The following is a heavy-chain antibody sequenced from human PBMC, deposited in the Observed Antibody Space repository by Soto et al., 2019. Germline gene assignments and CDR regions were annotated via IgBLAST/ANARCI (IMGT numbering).Heavy chain of an antibody. Sequence: QVQLQESGPGLVKSSETLSLTCTVSGGSVSSGSYYWSWIRPPPGKGLEWIGYIYYSGGTNSNPSLKSRVSISLVTYNKQLSLKLSSVTAVDPAVYYCARIWGDGGDYRSFHAMDVWGQGTTVTVSS. J-gene: IGHJ6*02. CDR2: IYYSGGT. D-gene: IGHD4-17*01. CDR1: GGSVSSGSYY. CDR3: ARIWGDGGDYRSFHAMDV. V-gene: IGHV4-61*01.